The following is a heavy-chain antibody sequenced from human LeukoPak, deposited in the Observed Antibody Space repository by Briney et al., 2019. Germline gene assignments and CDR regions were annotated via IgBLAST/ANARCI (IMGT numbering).Heavy chain of an antibody. Sequence: SETLSLTCTVSGGSINSYYWSWIRQPPGKGLEWIGYIYYSGSTNYNPSLKSRVTISVDTSKNQFSLKLSSVTAADTAVYYCARSRFDYPFDYWGQGTLVTVSS. CDR1: GGSINSYY. CDR3: ARSRFDYPFDY. J-gene: IGHJ4*02. V-gene: IGHV4-59*01. D-gene: IGHD3-9*01. CDR2: IYYSGST.